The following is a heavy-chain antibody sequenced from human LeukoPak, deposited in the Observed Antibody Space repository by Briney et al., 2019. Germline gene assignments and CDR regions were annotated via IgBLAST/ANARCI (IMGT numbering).Heavy chain of an antibody. CDR3: ARRGYYYYGMDV. CDR2: IYYSGST. V-gene: IGHV4-59*01. J-gene: IGHJ6*02. Sequence: PSETLSLTCTVSGGSISSYCWSWIRQPPGKGLEWIGYIYYSGSTNYNPSLKSRVTISVDTSKNQFSLKLSSVTAADTAVYYCARRGYYYYGMDVWGQGTTVTVSS. CDR1: GGSISSYC.